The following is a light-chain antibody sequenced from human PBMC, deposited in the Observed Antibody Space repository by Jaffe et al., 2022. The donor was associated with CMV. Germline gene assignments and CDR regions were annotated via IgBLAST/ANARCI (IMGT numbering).Light chain of an antibody. V-gene: IGLV1-40*01. CDR2: LNN. Sequence: QSVLTQPPSVSGAPGQRVTISCTGTSSNIGAGYDVHWYQQLPGTAPKLLIYLNNNRPSGVPDRFSGSKSGTSASLAITRLQAEDEADYYCQCFDTSLSGSVFGGGTKLTVL. CDR3: QCFDTSLSGSV. CDR1: SSNIGAGYD. J-gene: IGLJ3*02.